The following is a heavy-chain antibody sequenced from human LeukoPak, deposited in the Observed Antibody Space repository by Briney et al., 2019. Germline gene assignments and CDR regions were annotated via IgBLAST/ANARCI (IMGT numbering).Heavy chain of an antibody. V-gene: IGHV4-34*01. J-gene: IGHJ4*02. CDR2: INHSGST. Sequence: SETLSLTCAVYGGSFSGYYWSWIRQPPGKGLEWIGEINHSGSTNYNPSLKSRVTISVDTSKNQFSLKLSSVTAADTAVYHCASNPYDSSGYPLYWGQGTLVTVSS. CDR3: ASNPYDSSGYPLY. CDR1: GGSFSGYY. D-gene: IGHD3-22*01.